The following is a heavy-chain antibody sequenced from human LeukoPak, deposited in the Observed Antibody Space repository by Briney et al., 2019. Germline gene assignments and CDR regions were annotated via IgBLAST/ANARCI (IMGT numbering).Heavy chain of an antibody. Sequence: PGGSLRLSCAASGFTFSTFAMIWVRQPPGKGLEWVSSIFQGGGEIHYADSVRGRFTISRDNSKSTPFLQMNSLRAEDTAVYYCAKDTYSSGIPFDYWGQGTLVTVSS. CDR1: GFTFSTFA. D-gene: IGHD6-19*01. CDR2: IFQGGGEI. J-gene: IGHJ4*02. V-gene: IGHV3-23*01. CDR3: AKDTYSSGIPFDY.